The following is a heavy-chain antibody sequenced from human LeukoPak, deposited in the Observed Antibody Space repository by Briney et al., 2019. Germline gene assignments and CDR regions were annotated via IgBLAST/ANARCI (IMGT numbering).Heavy chain of an antibody. CDR2: KKQEKSQD. J-gene: IGHJ6*03. D-gene: IGHD3/OR15-3a*01. V-gene: IGHV3-7*01. CDR3: ARDQRLFLDWFRSFYFYMDV. CDR1: GLTYRSYC. Sequence: GGSLRLPCAASGLTYRSYCMSWVRQAPGKGLEGVANKKQEKSQDLYGDSVKGLFTISRQNAKKSLYLQMDSLIPDDTAVFYSARDQRLFLDWFRSFYFYMDVWGKGTTVSVSS.